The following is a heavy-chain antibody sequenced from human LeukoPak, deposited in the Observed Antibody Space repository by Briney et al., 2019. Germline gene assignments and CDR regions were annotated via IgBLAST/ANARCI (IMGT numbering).Heavy chain of an antibody. CDR2: IYSGGST. J-gene: IGHJ4*02. V-gene: IGHV3-66*01. Sequence: AGSQRLSCAASGFTVSSNYMSWVRQAPGQGLEWVSVIYSGGSTYYADSVRVRFTISRDNAKNTLYLQMNSLRAEDTAVYYCARIISSWVYFDYWGQETLGSVSS. CDR1: GFTVSSNY. CDR3: ARIISSWVYFDY. D-gene: IGHD6-13*01.